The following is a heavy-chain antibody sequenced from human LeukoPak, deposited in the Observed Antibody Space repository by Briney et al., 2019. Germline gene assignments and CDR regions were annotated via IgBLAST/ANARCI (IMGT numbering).Heavy chain of an antibody. CDR3: ARDTQTTTVVTPIYYGMDV. CDR2: ISSSRSYI. V-gene: IGHV3-21*01. CDR1: GFTFSSYS. D-gene: IGHD4-23*01. J-gene: IGHJ6*02. Sequence: GGSLRLSCAPSGFTFSSYSMNWVRPAPGKGLEWVSSISSSRSYIYYADSAKGRFTLSRDNAKNSLYLQMNSLRAEGTAVYYCARDTQTTTVVTPIYYGMDVWGQGTMVTVSS.